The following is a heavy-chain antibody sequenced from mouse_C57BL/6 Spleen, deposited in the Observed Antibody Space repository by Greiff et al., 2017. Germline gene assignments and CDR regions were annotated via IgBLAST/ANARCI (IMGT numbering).Heavy chain of an antibody. V-gene: IGHV1-62-2*01. D-gene: IGHD1-1*01. CDR1: GYTFTEYT. CDR3: ARHEGGSSYWYYFDY. Sequence: LQESGAELVKPGASVKLSCKASGYTFTEYTIHWVKQRSGQGLEWIGWFYPGSGSIKYNEKFKDKATLTADKSSSTVYMELSRLTSEDSAVYFCARHEGGSSYWYYFDYWGQGTTLTVSS. CDR2: FYPGSGSI. J-gene: IGHJ2*01.